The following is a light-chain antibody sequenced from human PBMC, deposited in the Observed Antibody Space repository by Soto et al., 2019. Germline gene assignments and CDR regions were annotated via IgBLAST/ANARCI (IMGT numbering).Light chain of an antibody. J-gene: IGLJ1*01. V-gene: IGLV2-14*01. CDR1: SSDVGGYNY. Sequence: QSVLTQPASVSGSPGQSITISCSGTSSDVGGYNYVSWYQQHPGKARQVMIYDVSNRPSGVSNRFSGSKSGNTASLTISGLQAEDEADYYCYSYTTSSTYVFGTGTKLTVL. CDR2: DVS. CDR3: YSYTTSSTYV.